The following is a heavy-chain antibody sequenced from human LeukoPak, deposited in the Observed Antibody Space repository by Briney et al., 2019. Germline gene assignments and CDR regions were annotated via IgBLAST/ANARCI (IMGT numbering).Heavy chain of an antibody. CDR3: ARDAGYCSGGSCYVAFDY. CDR2: IIPIFGTA. CDR1: GGTFSSYA. V-gene: IGHV1-69*13. J-gene: IGHJ4*02. Sequence: ASVKVSCKASGGTFSSYAISWVRQAPGQGLEWMGGIIPIFGTANYAQKFQGRVTITADESTSTAYTELSRLRSDDTAVYYCARDAGYCSGGSCYVAFDYWGQGTLVTVSS. D-gene: IGHD2-15*01.